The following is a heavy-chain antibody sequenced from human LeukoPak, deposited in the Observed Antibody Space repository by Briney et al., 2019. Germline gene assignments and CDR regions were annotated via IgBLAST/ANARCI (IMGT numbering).Heavy chain of an antibody. CDR1: GGSFSGYY. J-gene: IGHJ4*02. D-gene: IGHD3-3*01. CDR2: INHSGST. V-gene: IGHV4-34*01. CDR3: ARVGWSGLEIN. Sequence: PSETLSLTCAVYGGSFSGYYWSWIRQPPGKGLEWIGEINHSGSTNHNPSLKSRVTISVDTSKNQFSLKLSSVTAADTAVYYCARVGWSGLEINWGQGTLVTVSS.